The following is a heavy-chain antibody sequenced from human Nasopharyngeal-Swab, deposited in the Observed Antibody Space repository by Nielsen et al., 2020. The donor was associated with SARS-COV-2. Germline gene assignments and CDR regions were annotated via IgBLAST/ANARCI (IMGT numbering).Heavy chain of an antibody. CDR1: GFTFSTYS. Sequence: GESLKISCAASGFTFSTYSMNWVRQVPGKGLEWVSFIRGTSGYKNYADSVKGRFTISRDNAKNSLYLQMNSLRAEDTAVYYCARDHRTPGGDYYYYGMDVWGQGTTVTVSS. CDR2: IRGTSGYK. J-gene: IGHJ6*02. CDR3: ARDHRTPGGDYYYYGMDV. V-gene: IGHV3-21*01. D-gene: IGHD3-16*01.